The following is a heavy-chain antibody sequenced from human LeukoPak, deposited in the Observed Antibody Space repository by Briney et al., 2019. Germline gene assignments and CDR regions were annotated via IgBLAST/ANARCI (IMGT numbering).Heavy chain of an antibody. J-gene: IGHJ4*02. CDR1: GFTFSSHE. Sequence: PGGSLRLSCAASGFTFSSHEMNWVRQAPGKGLEWVSYISNSGSAKYYADSVKGRFTISRDNAKNSLDLQMNSLRAEDTAVYYCARAAHYDSSGYYRPDYWGQGTLVTVSS. D-gene: IGHD3-22*01. CDR2: ISNSGSAK. CDR3: ARAAHYDSSGYYRPDY. V-gene: IGHV3-48*03.